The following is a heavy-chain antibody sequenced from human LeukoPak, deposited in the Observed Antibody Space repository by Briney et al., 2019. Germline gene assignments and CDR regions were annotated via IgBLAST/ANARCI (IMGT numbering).Heavy chain of an antibody. V-gene: IGHV7-4-1*02. Sequence: AASVKVSCKASGYTFTTYAMNWVRQAPGQGLEWMGWINTNTGNPTYAQGFTGRFVFSLDTSVSTAYLQISSLKAEDTAVYYCARGWGAVAGTGNTYYFDYWGQGTLATVSS. CDR3: ARGWGAVAGTGNTYYFDY. J-gene: IGHJ4*02. CDR2: INTNTGNP. CDR1: GYTFTTYA. D-gene: IGHD6-19*01.